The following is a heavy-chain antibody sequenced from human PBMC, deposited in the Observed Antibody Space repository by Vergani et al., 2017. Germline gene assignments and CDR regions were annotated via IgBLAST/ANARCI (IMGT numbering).Heavy chain of an antibody. CDR3: APFLGYCSGGSCYLDY. CDR1: GFTFSSYW. D-gene: IGHD2-15*01. V-gene: IGHV3-74*01. J-gene: IGHJ4*02. CDR2: INSDGSST. Sequence: EVQLVESGGGLVQPGGSLRLFCAASGFTFSSYWMHWVRQAPGKGLVWVSWINSDGSSTSYADSVKGRFTISRENAKNTLYLQMNSLRAEDTAVYYCAPFLGYCSGGSCYLDYWGQGTLVTVSS.